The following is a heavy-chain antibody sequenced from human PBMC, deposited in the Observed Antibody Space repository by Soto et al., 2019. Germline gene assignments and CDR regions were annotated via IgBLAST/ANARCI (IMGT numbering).Heavy chain of an antibody. J-gene: IGHJ6*02. CDR1: GGFVSSSSYS. Sequence: SETLSLTCSVSGGFVSSSSYSWVLIRQSPGKGLEWIGTMYSSENTYYNPSLLSRVTISVDTSKNEFSLRLSSVTAADTAVYYCARLNGYCISTNCHGYYGMDVWGQGTTVTVSS. CDR3: ARLNGYCISTNCHGYYGMDV. CDR2: MYSSENT. V-gene: IGHV4-39*01. D-gene: IGHD2-2*03.